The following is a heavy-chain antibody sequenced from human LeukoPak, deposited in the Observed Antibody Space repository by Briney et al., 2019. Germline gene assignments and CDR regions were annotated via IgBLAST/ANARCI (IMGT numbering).Heavy chain of an antibody. V-gene: IGHV1-2*02. CDR3: ATPFTRYGY. CDR2: IIPNSGGT. Sequence: APVKVSCKASGYTFTDYYVRWVRQAPGQGLEWMGWIIPNSGGTNYAQKFQGRVTMTRDTSISTAYMDLTSLTSDDTAVYYCATPFTRYGYWGQGTLVTVSS. D-gene: IGHD5-18*01. CDR1: GYTFTDYY. J-gene: IGHJ4*02.